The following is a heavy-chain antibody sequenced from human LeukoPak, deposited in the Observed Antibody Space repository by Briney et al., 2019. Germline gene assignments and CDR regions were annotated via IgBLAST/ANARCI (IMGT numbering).Heavy chain of an antibody. V-gene: IGHV1-2*02. CDR1: GYTFTGYY. CDR2: INPNSGGT. Sequence: ASVKVSCKASGYTFTGYYMHWVRQAPGQGLEWMGWINPNSGGTNYAQKFQGRVTMTRNTSISTAYMELSSLRSEDTAVYYCARAVAGTRSLPPPLGFWGQGTLVTVSS. D-gene: IGHD6-19*01. J-gene: IGHJ4*02. CDR3: ARAVAGTRSLPPPLGF.